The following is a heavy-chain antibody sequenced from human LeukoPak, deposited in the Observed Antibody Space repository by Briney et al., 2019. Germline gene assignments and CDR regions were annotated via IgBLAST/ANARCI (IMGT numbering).Heavy chain of an antibody. CDR3: ARFSIPANWFDP. J-gene: IGHJ5*02. CDR2: ISAYNGNT. D-gene: IGHD6-25*01. V-gene: IGHV1-18*01. CDR1: GYTFTSYG. Sequence: ASVKVSCKASGYTFTSYGISWVRQAPGQGLEWMGWISAYNGNTNYAQNPQGRVTMTTDTSTRIAYMELRSLGSDDTAIYYCARFSIPANWFDPWGQGTLVTVSS.